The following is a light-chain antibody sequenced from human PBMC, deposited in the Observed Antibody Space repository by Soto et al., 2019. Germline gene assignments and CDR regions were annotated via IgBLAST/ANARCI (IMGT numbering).Light chain of an antibody. J-gene: IGKJ5*01. V-gene: IGKV3-11*01. CDR2: DAS. CDR1: QSVGSY. CDR3: QQRSDWPPIN. Sequence: EIVLAQSPATLSLSPGERATLSCRASQSVGSYLAWYQQKPGQAPRLLIYDASNRATGIPARFSGSGSGTDFTLTVSSLEPEDFAVYYCQQRSDWPPINVGQGTRLEIK.